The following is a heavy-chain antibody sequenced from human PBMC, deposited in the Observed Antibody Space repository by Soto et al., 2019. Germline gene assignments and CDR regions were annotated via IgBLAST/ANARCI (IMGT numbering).Heavy chain of an antibody. CDR3: ARRRAIAARRELDY. J-gene: IGHJ4*02. V-gene: IGHV4-34*01. CDR1: GGSFSGYY. CDR2: INHSGST. D-gene: IGHD6-6*01. Sequence: QVQLQQWGAGLLKPSETLSLTCAVYGGSFSGYYWSWIRQPPGKGLEWIGEINHSGSTNYNPSLKSRVTISVDTSKNQFSLKLSSVTAGDTAVYYCARRRAIAARRELDYWGQGTLVTVSS.